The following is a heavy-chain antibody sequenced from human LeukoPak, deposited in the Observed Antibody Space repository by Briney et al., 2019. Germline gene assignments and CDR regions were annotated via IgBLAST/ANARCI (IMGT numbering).Heavy chain of an antibody. CDR1: GYTFTGYY. CDR2: INPNSGGT. D-gene: IGHD6-13*01. CDR3: ARDPTTSSWYYGGWFDP. J-gene: IGHJ5*02. Sequence: GASVKVSCKASGYTFTGYYMHWVRQAPGQGLEWMGWINPNSGGTNYAQKFQGRVTMTRDTSISTAYTELSRLRSDDTAAYYCARDPTTSSWYYGGWFDPWGQGTLVTVSS. V-gene: IGHV1-2*02.